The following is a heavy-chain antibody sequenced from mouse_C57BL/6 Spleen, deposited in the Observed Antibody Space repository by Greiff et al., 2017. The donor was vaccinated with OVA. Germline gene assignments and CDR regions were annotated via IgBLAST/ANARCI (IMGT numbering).Heavy chain of an antibody. CDR3: ARNWYGSSFPWFAY. J-gene: IGHJ3*01. V-gene: IGHV2-2*01. CDR2: IWRGGST. Sequence: QVQLQQSGPGLVQPSQSLSITCTVSGFSLTSYGVHWVRQSPGKGLEWLGVIWRGGSTAYNAAFISRLSISKDNSKSQVFFKMNSLQADDTAIYDCARNWYGSSFPWFAYWGQGTLVTVSA. CDR1: GFSLTSYG. D-gene: IGHD1-1*01.